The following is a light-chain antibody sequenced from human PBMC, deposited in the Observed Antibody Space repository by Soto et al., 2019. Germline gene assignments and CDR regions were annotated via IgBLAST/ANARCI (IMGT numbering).Light chain of an antibody. CDR1: QSLVYSDGNTY. V-gene: IGKV2-30*01. CDR3: MQATHWAT. CDR2: KVS. J-gene: IGKJ4*01. Sequence: DIVMTQSPLSLPVTLGQPASISCRSSQSLVYSDGNTYLNWSQQRPGQSPRRLLYKVSNRDSGVTDTVGGSGSCSDFTVKISWVADDDVGGYYCMQATHWATFGGGTKVEIK.